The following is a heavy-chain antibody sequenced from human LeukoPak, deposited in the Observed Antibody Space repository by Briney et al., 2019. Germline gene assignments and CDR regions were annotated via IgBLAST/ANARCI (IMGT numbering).Heavy chain of an antibody. CDR1: GGSFSGYY. CDR2: INHSGST. Sequence: PSETLSLTCAVYGGSFSGYYWSWIRQPPGKGLEWIGEINHSGSTNYNPSLKSRVTISVDTSKNQVSLKLSSVTAADTAVYYCASNWGRNDYWGQGTLVTVSS. D-gene: IGHD7-27*01. J-gene: IGHJ4*02. V-gene: IGHV4-34*01. CDR3: ASNWGRNDY.